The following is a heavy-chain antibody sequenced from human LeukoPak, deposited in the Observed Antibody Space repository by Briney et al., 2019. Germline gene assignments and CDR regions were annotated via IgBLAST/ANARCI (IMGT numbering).Heavy chain of an antibody. J-gene: IGHJ4*02. V-gene: IGHV1-18*04. Sequence: GESLKIPRKGSGYSFTSFWIGWVRQAPGQGLEWMGWISAYNGNTNYAQKLQGRVTMTTDTSTITAYMELRSLRSDDTAVYYCARRSGYYYGIDYWGQGTLVTVSS. CDR2: ISAYNGNT. D-gene: IGHD3-22*01. CDR1: GYSFTSFW. CDR3: ARRSGYYYGIDY.